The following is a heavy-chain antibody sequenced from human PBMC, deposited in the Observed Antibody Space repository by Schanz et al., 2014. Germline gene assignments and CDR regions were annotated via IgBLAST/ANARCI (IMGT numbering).Heavy chain of an antibody. CDR2: IIPILGIA. CDR3: ARDFSAYVGNYCDY. V-gene: IGHV1-69*08. D-gene: IGHD5-12*01. Sequence: QVQLVQSGAEVKKPGSSVKVSCTASGGTFSSYTISWIRQAPGQGLEWMGRIIPILGIANYAQKFQGRVTMTTDTSTSTSYMELTSLRFDDTAVYYCARDFSAYVGNYCDYWGQGTLVTVSS. J-gene: IGHJ4*02. CDR1: GGTFSSYT.